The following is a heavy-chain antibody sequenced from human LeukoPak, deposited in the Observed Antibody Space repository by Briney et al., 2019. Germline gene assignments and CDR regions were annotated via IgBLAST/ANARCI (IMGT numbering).Heavy chain of an antibody. V-gene: IGHV1-2*02. CDR1: GYTFTGYY. CDR2: INPSSGGT. D-gene: IGHD3-22*01. Sequence: GASVKVSCKASGYTFTGYYMHWVRQAPGQGLEWMGWINPSSGGTKYSQNFQGRVTMTRDTSISTVYMELSRLTSDDTAVYYCARNAEYYDSSGYFPFDCWGQGTLVTVSS. CDR3: ARNAEYYDSSGYFPFDC. J-gene: IGHJ4*02.